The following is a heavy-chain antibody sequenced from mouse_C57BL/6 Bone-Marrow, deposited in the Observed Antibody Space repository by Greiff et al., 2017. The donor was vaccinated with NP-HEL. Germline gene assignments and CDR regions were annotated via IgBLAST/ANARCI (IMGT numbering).Heavy chain of an antibody. CDR1: GFSFNTYA. J-gene: IGHJ4*01. D-gene: IGHD3-2*02. Sequence: EVQVVESGGGLVQPKGSLKLSCAASGFSFNTYAMNWVRQAPGKGLEWVARIRSKSNNYATYYADSVKDRFTISRDDSESMLYLQMNNLKTEDTAMYYCVRRDSSGYYAMDYWGQGTSVTVSS. V-gene: IGHV10-1*01. CDR2: IRSKSNNYAT. CDR3: VRRDSSGYYAMDY.